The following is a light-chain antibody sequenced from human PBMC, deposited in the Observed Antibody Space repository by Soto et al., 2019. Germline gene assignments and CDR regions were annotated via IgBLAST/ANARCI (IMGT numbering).Light chain of an antibody. CDR1: QTITSS. V-gene: IGKV1-5*03. CDR3: QHYKSYSEA. Sequence: DIQMTQSPSTLSAPVGVSVTITCLASQTITSSLAWYQHKPRKAPKLLIYKASTIKSGVPSRFSGSGSGTEFTLTITSLQPGDFATYYCQHYKSYSEAFGQGTKVDIK. J-gene: IGKJ1*01. CDR2: KAS.